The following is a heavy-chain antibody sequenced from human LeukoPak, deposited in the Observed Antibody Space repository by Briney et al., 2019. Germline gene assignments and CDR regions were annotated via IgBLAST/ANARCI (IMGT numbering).Heavy chain of an antibody. CDR3: ARAGYSYGYPYYFDY. V-gene: IGHV3-53*01. CDR2: IYSGGST. Sequence: TGGSLRLSCAASGFTVSSNYMSWVRQAPGKGLEWVSVIYSGGSTYYADSVKGRFTISRDNSKNTLYLQMNSLRAEDTAVYYCARAGYSYGYPYYFDYWGQGTLVTVSS. J-gene: IGHJ4*02. CDR1: GFTVSSNY. D-gene: IGHD5-18*01.